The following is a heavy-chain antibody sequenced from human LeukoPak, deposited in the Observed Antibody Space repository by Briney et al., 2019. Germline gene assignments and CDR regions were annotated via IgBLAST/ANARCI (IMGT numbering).Heavy chain of an antibody. J-gene: IGHJ4*02. D-gene: IGHD2-2*01. CDR2: INPNSGGT. V-gene: IGHV1-2*04. CDR1: GYTFTGYY. Sequence: ASVKVSCKASGYTFTGYYMHWVRQAPGQGLEWMGWINPNSGGTNYAQKFQGWVTMTRDTSISTAYMELSRLRSDDTAVYYCARGQYCSSTSCFPDYWGQGTLVTVSA. CDR3: ARGQYCSSTSCFPDY.